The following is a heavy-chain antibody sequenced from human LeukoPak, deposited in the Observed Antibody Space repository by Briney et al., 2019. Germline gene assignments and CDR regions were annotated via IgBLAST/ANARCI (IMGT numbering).Heavy chain of an antibody. CDR2: SRNKAKSHTT. J-gene: IGHJ6*02. CDR3: ALWSYYYYGLDV. V-gene: IGHV3-72*01. Sequence: GGSLRLSCAASGFTFSDRDMDWVRQAPGKGLEWVGRSRNKAKSHTTEYAASAKGRFTISRDNSNNSVWLQMNSLKSEDTAVYYCALWSYYYYGLDVWGQGTTVTVSS. CDR1: GFTFSDRD. D-gene: IGHD5-18*01.